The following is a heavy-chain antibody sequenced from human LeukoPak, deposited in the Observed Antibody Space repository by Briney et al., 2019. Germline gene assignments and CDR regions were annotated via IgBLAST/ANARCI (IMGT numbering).Heavy chain of an antibody. Sequence: PGASVKVSCKASGYTFTVNYIHWVRQAPGQGLEWMGWINPNSGATNYAQKFQGRVTMTRDTSISTAYMELSRLRSDDTAVYYCARGLTAMVRGVNDWFDPWGQGTLVTVSS. CDR3: ARGLTAMVRGVNDWFDP. V-gene: IGHV1-2*02. CDR1: GYTFTVNY. CDR2: INPNSGAT. D-gene: IGHD3-10*01. J-gene: IGHJ5*02.